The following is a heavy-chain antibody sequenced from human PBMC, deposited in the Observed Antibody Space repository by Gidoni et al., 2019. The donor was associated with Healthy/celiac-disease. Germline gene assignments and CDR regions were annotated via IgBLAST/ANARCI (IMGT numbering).Heavy chain of an antibody. Sequence: QVQLVESGGGVVQPGRSLRLSCAASGFTFSSYAMHWVRQAPGKGLEWVAFISYDGSKKYYADSVKGRFTISRDNSKNTLYLQMNSLRAEDTAVYYCASGGYSDDYWGQGTLVTVSS. V-gene: IGHV3-30*01. CDR2: ISYDGSKK. CDR3: ASGGYSDDY. CDR1: GFTFSSYA. J-gene: IGHJ4*02. D-gene: IGHD5-12*01.